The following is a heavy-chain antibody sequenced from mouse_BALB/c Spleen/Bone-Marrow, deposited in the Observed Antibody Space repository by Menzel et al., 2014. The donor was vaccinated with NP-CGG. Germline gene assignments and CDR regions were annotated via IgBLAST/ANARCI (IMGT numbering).Heavy chain of an antibody. CDR3: ARSPGEVNY. D-gene: IGHD1-3*01. CDR1: GFNIKDAY. CDR2: IAPANGNT. Sequence: EVQLQQSGAELVKPGASVKLSCTASGFNIKDAYMHWVKPRPAQGLEWIGRIAPANGNTEYDPKFLDKATITADTSSSTAYLQLSSLTAEDTAVYYCARSPGEVNYWGQGTRVTVSA. J-gene: IGHJ3*01. V-gene: IGHV14-3*02.